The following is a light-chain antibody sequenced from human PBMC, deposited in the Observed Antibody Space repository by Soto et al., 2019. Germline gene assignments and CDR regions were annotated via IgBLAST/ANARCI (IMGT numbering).Light chain of an antibody. CDR1: QSVSNTY. J-gene: IGKJ1*01. CDR3: QHYGSSRT. Sequence: PGARTTLSCRASQSVSNTYLAWYQQKPGQDPRFLIYAASSRATGIPDRFSGSGSGTDFILTISRLEPEDFAVYYCQHYGSSRTFGQGTKVDIK. V-gene: IGKV3-20*01. CDR2: AAS.